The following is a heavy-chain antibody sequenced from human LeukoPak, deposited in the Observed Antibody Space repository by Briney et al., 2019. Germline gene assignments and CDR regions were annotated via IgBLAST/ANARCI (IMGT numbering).Heavy chain of an antibody. CDR1: GGSTSSSSYY. V-gene: IGHV4-39*07. CDR3: AVRELWSLSYYMDV. D-gene: IGHD5-18*01. Sequence: PSETLSLTCTVSGGSTSSSSYYWGWIRQPPGKGLEWIGRIYYSGSTYYNPSLKSRVTISVDTSKNQFSLKLSSVTAADTAVYYCAVRELWSLSYYMDVWGKGTTVTVSS. CDR2: IYYSGST. J-gene: IGHJ6*03.